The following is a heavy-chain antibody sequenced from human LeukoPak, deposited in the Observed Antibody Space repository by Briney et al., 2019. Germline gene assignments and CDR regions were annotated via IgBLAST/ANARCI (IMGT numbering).Heavy chain of an antibody. CDR1: GYTFTNYW. CDR3: ARREFTPKRFFDF. J-gene: IGHJ4*02. V-gene: IGHV5-51*01. D-gene: IGHD2-15*01. CDR2: IYPGDSDT. Sequence: GESLKISCQASGYTFTNYWIGWVRQMPGKGLEGMGIIYPGDSDTKYSPSFQGQVTMSADRSIRTAYLQWSSLKASDTAMYYCARREFTPKRFFDFWGQGTLVTVSS.